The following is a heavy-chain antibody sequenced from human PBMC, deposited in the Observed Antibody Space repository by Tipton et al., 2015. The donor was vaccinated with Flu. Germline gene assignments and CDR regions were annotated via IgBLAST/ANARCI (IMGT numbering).Heavy chain of an antibody. CDR3: ARRKTVTTRLTYFDY. J-gene: IGHJ4*02. Sequence: TLSLTCTVSGGSITSYYWSWIRQPPGKGLEWIGYIYYSGSTNYNPSLKSRVTISVDTSKNQFSLKLSSVTAADTAVYYRARRKTVTTRLTYFDYWGQGTLVTVSS. CDR1: GGSITSYY. D-gene: IGHD4-17*01. V-gene: IGHV4-59*08. CDR2: IYYSGST.